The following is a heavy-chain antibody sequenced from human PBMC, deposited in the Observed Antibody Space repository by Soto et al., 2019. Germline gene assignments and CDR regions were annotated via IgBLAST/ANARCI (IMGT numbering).Heavy chain of an antibody. V-gene: IGHV4-59*01. Sequence: QVQLQESGPGLVKPSETLTLTCTVSGDSFSDYYWNWIRQVPGKGLEWIGFVFHSATTSYNPSLKTRVSISDDTTKKQFSLRLTSESAADTAIYYCARGHYSSGWPIHHWGQGILVTVSS. CDR2: VFHSATT. J-gene: IGHJ5*02. CDR1: GDSFSDYY. CDR3: ARGHYSSGWPIHH. D-gene: IGHD6-19*01.